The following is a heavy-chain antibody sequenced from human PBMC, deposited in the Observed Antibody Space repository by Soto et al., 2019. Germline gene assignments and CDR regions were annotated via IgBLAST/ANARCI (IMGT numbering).Heavy chain of an antibody. J-gene: IGHJ4*02. CDR3: ARAPVWDSSGYYYSDY. CDR2: IIPIFGTA. D-gene: IGHD3-22*01. V-gene: IGHV1-69*13. CDR1: GGTFSSYA. Sequence: SVKVSCKASGGTFSSYAISWVRQAPGQGLEWMGGIIPIFGTANYAQKFQGRVTITADESTSTAYMELSSLRSEDTAVYYCARAPVWDSSGYYYSDYWGQGTLVTVSS.